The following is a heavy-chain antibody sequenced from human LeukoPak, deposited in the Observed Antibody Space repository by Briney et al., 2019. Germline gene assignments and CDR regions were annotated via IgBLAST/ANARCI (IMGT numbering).Heavy chain of an antibody. D-gene: IGHD6-13*01. J-gene: IGHJ4*02. Sequence: GGSLRLSCAASGFIFDNYAMNWVRQAPGKGLEWLTGISGFGGSTYYAASAKGRFTISRDNSGHILFLQLTDLRVEDTAVYYCARRGCSSLSSFDYWGKGSLVTVPS. V-gene: IGHV3-23*01. CDR2: ISGFGGST. CDR1: GFIFDNYA. CDR3: ARRGCSSLSSFDY.